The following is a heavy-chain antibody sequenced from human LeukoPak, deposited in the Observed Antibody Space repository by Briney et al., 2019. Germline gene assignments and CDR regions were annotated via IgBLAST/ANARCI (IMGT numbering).Heavy chain of an antibody. CDR2: INHSGST. Sequence: GSLRLSCAASGFTFSSYAMSWIRQPPGKGLEWIGEINHSGSTNYNPSLKSRVTISVDTSKNQFSLKLSSVTAADTAVYYCARGDYDFWSGYYTGRFDYWGQGTLVTVSS. J-gene: IGHJ4*02. V-gene: IGHV4-34*01. CDR1: GFTFSSYA. D-gene: IGHD3-3*01. CDR3: ARGDYDFWSGYYTGRFDY.